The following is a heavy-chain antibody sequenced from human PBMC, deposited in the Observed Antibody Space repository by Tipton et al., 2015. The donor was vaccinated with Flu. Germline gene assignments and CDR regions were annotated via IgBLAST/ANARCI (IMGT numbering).Heavy chain of an antibody. Sequence: TLSLTCAVYGGSFSGYYWSWIRQPPGKVLEWIGEINHSGSTNYNPSLKSRVTISVDTSKNQFSLKLSSVTAADTAVYYCARRVRGPQSRSTIDYWGQGTLVTVSS. V-gene: IGHV4-34*01. CDR2: INHSGST. CDR1: GGSFSGYY. D-gene: IGHD3-10*01. J-gene: IGHJ4*02. CDR3: ARRVRGPQSRSTIDY.